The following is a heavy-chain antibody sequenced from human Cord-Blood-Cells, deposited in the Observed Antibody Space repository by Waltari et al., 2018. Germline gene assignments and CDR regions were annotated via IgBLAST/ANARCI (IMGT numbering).Heavy chain of an antibody. CDR3: ATSAARTYYYDY. V-gene: IGHV1-24*01. Sequence: QVQLVQSGAEVKKPGASVKVSCKVSGYTLTELYMHWVRQAPGKGLEWMGGFDPEDGETIHAQQCKGRVTMTEDTSTDTAYMELRRLRSEETAVYYCATSAARTYYYDYWGQGSLVTVSS. D-gene: IGHD6-6*01. J-gene: IGHJ4*02. CDR2: FDPEDGET. CDR1: GYTLTELY.